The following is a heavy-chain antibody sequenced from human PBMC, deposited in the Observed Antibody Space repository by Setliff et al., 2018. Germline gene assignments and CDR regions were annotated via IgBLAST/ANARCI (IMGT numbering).Heavy chain of an antibody. V-gene: IGHV4-61*02. CDR3: GREDWNGNAVDI. Sequence: PSETLSLTCTVSGDSISSTYYHWTWIRQPAGKGLDWIGRLYPNGNTNYNPSLKRRVIMSSDSSKNNLSLRLKYVTAADAAVYYCGREDWNGNAVDIWGPGTMVTVSS. J-gene: IGHJ3*02. CDR1: GDSISSTYYH. D-gene: IGHD1-1*01. CDR2: LYPNGNT.